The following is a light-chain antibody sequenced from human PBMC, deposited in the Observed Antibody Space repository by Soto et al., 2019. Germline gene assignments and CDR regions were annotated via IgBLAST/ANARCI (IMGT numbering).Light chain of an antibody. Sequence: LLTQSPGTLCLSPGDRLSLSCRASQNLSRYILARYQHTPGKAPRLLIYGASSRATGIPDRLSGGGSGTDFTLTIRSLEPEDFAVYYCQQRSTWPTFGQGTRLEIK. CDR3: QQRSTWPT. V-gene: IGKV3D-20*02. J-gene: IGKJ5*01. CDR2: GAS. CDR1: QNLSRYI.